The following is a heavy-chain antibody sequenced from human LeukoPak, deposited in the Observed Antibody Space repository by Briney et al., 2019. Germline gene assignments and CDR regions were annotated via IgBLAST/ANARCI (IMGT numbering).Heavy chain of an antibody. D-gene: IGHD1-1*01. CDR1: GFPFSSYW. Sequence: GGSLRLSCAASGFPFSSYWMSWVRQAPGKGLEWVANIKQDGSDKYYVDSVKSRFTISRDNAKNSLYLRLNSLRADDTAVYYCARLTGTTGFDYWGQGTLVTVSS. J-gene: IGHJ4*02. CDR3: ARLTGTTGFDY. V-gene: IGHV3-7*01. CDR2: IKQDGSDK.